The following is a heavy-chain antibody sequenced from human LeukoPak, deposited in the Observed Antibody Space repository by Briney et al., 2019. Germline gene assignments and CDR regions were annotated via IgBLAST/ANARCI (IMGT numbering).Heavy chain of an antibody. CDR3: ARGCIYSKGFDY. Sequence: GGSLRLSCAASGFTFSDYSMNWVRQAPGKGLEWVSSISTSSSHIYYADSVKGRFTISRDNAKNSLYLQMSSLRAEDTAVYYCARGCIYSKGFDYWGQGTLVTVSS. CDR1: GFTFSDYS. V-gene: IGHV3-21*03. J-gene: IGHJ4*02. D-gene: IGHD4-11*01. CDR2: ISTSSSHI.